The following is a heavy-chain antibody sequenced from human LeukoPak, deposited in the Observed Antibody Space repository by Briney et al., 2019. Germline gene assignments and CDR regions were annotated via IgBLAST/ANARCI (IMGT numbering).Heavy chain of an antibody. CDR2: IYHSGST. CDR3: TREWELVDY. D-gene: IGHD1-26*01. V-gene: IGHV4-38-2*02. J-gene: IGHJ4*02. CDR1: GGSISSYY. Sequence: PSETLSLTCTVSGGSISSYYWSWIRQPPGKGLEWIASIYHSGSTYYNPSLKSRVAISVDTSKNQFSLKLSSVTAAGTAVYYCTREWELVDYWGQGTLVTVSS.